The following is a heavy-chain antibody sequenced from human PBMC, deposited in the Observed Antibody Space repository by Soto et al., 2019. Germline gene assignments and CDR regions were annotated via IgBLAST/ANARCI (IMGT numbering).Heavy chain of an antibody. J-gene: IGHJ4*02. V-gene: IGHV4-59*08. CDR3: ARGYGSNFDY. CDR2: IYYSGST. D-gene: IGHD6-13*01. Sequence: PSETLSLTCTVSGGSISSYYWSWIRQPPGKGLEWIGYIYYSGSTNYNPSLKSRVTISVDTSKNQFSLKLSSVTAADTAVYYCARGYGSNFDYWGKGTLVTVSS. CDR1: GGSISSYY.